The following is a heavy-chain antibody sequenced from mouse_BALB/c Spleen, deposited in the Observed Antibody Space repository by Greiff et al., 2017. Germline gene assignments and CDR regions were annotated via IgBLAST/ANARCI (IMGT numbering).Heavy chain of an antibody. CDR3: ARDHGTGTGFAY. J-gene: IGHJ3*01. V-gene: IGHV5-9-4*01. D-gene: IGHD4-1*01. CDR2: ISSGGSYT. CDR1: GFTFSSYA. Sequence: EVHLVESGGGLVKPGGSLKLSCAASGFTFSSYAMSWVRQSPEKRLEWVAEISSGGSYTYYPDTVTGRFTISRDNAKNTLYLEMSSLRSEDTAMYYCARDHGTGTGFAYWGQGTLVTVSA.